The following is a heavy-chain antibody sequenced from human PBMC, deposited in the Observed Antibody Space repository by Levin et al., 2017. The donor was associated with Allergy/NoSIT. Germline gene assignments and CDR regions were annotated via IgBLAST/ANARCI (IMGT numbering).Heavy chain of an antibody. CDR2: ISPNSGGT. CDR1: GYTFTDFY. V-gene: IGHV1-2*02. J-gene: IGHJ4*02. D-gene: IGHD2-15*01. CDR3: TRGSCSGGRCQSYLGRFDN. Sequence: ASVKVSCKASGYTFTDFYIHWVRQVPGQGLEWMGWISPNSGGTKYAQNFQGRVTMTRDTSITTAYMELSSLTSDDTALYYCTRGSCSGGRCQSYLGRFDNWGQGTLVTVSS.